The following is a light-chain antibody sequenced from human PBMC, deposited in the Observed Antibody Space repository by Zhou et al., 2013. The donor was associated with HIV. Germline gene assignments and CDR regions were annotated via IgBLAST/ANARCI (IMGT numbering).Light chain of an antibody. J-gene: IGKJ1*01. CDR3: QQYKDWPPWT. CDR2: GVS. Sequence: EIVMTQSPATLSVSPGERATLYCRASQSVSSNLAWYQQKPGQAPRLLIYGVSTGATGVPARFTGSGSGTEFTLTISSLQSEDFAVYYCQQYKDWPPWTFGHGTKVEIK. CDR1: QSVSSN. V-gene: IGKV3-15*01.